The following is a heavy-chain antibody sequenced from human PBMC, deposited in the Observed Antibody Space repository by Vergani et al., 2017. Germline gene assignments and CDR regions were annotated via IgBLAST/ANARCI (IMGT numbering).Heavy chain of an antibody. Sequence: QVQLQESGPGLVKPSQTLSLTCTVSGGSISSGSYYWSWIRQPAGKGLEWIGRIYTSGSTNHNPSLKSRVTRSVDTSKNQFSLKLSSVTAADTAVYYCAKSGMAAHPGAFDIWGQGTMVTVSS. CDR2: IYTSGST. D-gene: IGHD6-13*01. J-gene: IGHJ3*02. CDR3: AKSGMAAHPGAFDI. V-gene: IGHV4-61*02. CDR1: GGSISSGSYY.